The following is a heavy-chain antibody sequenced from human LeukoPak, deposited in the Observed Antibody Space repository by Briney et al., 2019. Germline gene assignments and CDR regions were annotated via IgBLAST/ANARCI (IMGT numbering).Heavy chain of an antibody. V-gene: IGHV4-39*01. Sequence: SETLSLTCNVSGGSISSNTYFWGWIRRPPGKGLEWIRSIRYSGSTYYNPSLKSRVTISVDTSKNQFSLNLSSLTAADTAVYYCATSDTVSTYNWFDPWGQGTLVTAS. CDR1: GGSISSNTYF. J-gene: IGHJ5*02. CDR2: IRYSGST. D-gene: IGHD5/OR15-5a*01. CDR3: ATSDTVSTYNWFDP.